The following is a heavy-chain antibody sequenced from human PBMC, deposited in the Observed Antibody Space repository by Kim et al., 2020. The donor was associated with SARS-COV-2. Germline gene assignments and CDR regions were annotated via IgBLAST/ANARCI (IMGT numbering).Heavy chain of an antibody. J-gene: IGHJ4*02. Sequence: GGSLRLSCAASGFTFSGSAMSWVRQAPGRGLECVSTVTKSGDATYYADSVKGRFTISRDNSKNTLYLQMNNLKAEDTAVYYCAKRSGAPIQLWTFDYWGQGNLVTVSS. V-gene: IGHV3-23*01. CDR1: GFTFSGSA. D-gene: IGHD5-18*01. CDR3: AKRSGAPIQLWTFDY. CDR2: VTKSGDAT.